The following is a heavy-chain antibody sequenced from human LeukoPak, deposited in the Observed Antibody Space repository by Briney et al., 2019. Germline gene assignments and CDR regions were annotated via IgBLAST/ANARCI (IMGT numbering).Heavy chain of an antibody. V-gene: IGHV3-9*01. CDR1: GFTFDDYA. Sequence: QPGGSLRLSCAASGFTFDDYAMHWVRQAPGKGLEWVSGISWNSGSIGYADSVKGRFTISRDNAKNSLYLQMNSLRAEDTALYYCAKDITDYGDSNFDYWGQGTLVTVSS. J-gene: IGHJ4*02. D-gene: IGHD4-17*01. CDR2: ISWNSGSI. CDR3: AKDITDYGDSNFDY.